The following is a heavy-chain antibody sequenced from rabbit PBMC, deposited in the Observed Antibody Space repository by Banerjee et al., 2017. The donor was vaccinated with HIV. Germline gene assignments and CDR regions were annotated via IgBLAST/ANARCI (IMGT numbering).Heavy chain of an antibody. CDR2: INTSSGNP. V-gene: IGHV1S45*01. CDR1: GFSLSSGYV. J-gene: IGHJ3*01. CDR3: ARDLVVVIGWNFCL. Sequence: QQQLEESGGGLVKPEGSLTLTCTASGFSLSSGYVMRWVGQAPGKGLEWIACINTSSGNPVYASWARARFTISRTSSTTVTLQMTSLTAADTATYFCARDLVVVIGWNFCLWGQGTLVTVS. D-gene: IGHD8-1*01.